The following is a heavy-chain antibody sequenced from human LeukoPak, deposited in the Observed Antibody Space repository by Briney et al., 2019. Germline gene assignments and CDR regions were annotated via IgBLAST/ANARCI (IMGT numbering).Heavy chain of an antibody. Sequence: GGSLRLSCAAFGFTFSSYAMSWVRQAPGKGLEWVSAISGSGGSTYYADSVKGRFTISRDNSKNTLYLQMNSLRAEDTAVYYCAKVPVYDFWSGYYHYFDYWGQGTLVTVSS. CDR1: GFTFSSYA. V-gene: IGHV3-23*01. CDR3: AKVPVYDFWSGYYHYFDY. D-gene: IGHD3-3*01. CDR2: ISGSGGST. J-gene: IGHJ4*02.